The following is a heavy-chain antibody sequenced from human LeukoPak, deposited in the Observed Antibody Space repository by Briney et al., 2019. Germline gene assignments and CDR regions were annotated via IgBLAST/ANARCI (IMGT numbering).Heavy chain of an antibody. CDR2: ISYDGSNK. Sequence: GRSLRLSCAASGFTFSSYGMHWVRQAPGKGLEWVAVISYDGSNKCYADSVKGRFTIPRDNSKDTLYLQMNSLRAADKAVYYCATTGLGYCSGGSCYFGGPFDYWGQGTLVTVSS. J-gene: IGHJ4*02. CDR1: GFTFSSYG. CDR3: ATTGLGYCSGGSCYFGGPFDY. D-gene: IGHD2-15*01. V-gene: IGHV3-30*03.